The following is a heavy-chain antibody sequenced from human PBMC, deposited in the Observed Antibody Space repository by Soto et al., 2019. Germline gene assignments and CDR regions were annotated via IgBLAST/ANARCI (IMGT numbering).Heavy chain of an antibody. CDR2: MSYDGSTK. CDR1: GFTFSSYG. V-gene: IGHV3-30*18. D-gene: IGHD3-22*01. J-gene: IGHJ2*01. CDR3: TKDRALGGSSGSWHFDL. Sequence: QVQLVESGGGVVQPGRSLRLSCAASGFTFSSYGMHWVRQAPGKGLEWVAVMSYDGSTKYYGDSVKGRFTISRDDSKNTLYLQLNSLRPEDTAVYHCTKDRALGGSSGSWHFDLWGRGTLVTVSS.